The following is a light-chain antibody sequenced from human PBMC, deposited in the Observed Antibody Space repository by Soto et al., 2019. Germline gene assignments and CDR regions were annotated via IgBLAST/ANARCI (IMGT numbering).Light chain of an antibody. CDR1: SSDVGGYDH. V-gene: IGLV2-14*01. J-gene: IGLJ3*02. CDR3: ISHTNIGTWL. CDR2: DVS. Sequence: QSALTQPASVFGSPGQSITISCTGTSSDVGGYDHVSWYQQHPGKPPKLMVYDVSNRPSGISNRFSGSKSGNTASLTISGLQAEDEAAYYCISHTNIGTWLFGGGTKLTVL.